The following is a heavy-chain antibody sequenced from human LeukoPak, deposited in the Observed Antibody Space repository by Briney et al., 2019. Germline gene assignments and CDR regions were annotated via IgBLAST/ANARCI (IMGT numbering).Heavy chain of an antibody. V-gene: IGHV5-51*01. J-gene: IGHJ4*02. CDR2: IYPADSDT. D-gene: IGHD6-19*01. Sequence: GESLKISCQVSGYIFTHYWIGWVRQMPGNGLESMGIIYPADSDTTYSPSFQGQVTISVDKSISTAYLQWSSLKASDTAMYYCARQVAVAAWEYWGQGTLVTVSS. CDR3: ARQVAVAAWEY. CDR1: GYIFTHYW.